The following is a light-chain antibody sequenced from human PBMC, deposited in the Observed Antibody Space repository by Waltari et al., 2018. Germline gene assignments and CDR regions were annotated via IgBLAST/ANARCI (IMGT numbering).Light chain of an antibody. Sequence: EVVLTQSPLSLSVTLGQPASISCRSSQSPAHSDGNTYLNWFQQRPGQSPRRLIYKVSNRDSGVPDRVSGSGSGTDFTLKISRVEAEDVGVYYCMEGAQWYTFGQGTKLEIK. V-gene: IGKV2-30*02. CDR2: KVS. J-gene: IGKJ2*01. CDR1: QSPAHSDGNTY. CDR3: MEGAQWYT.